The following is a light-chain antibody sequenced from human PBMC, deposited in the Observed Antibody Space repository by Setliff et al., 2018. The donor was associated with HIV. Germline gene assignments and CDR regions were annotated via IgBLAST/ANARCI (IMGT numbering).Light chain of an antibody. CDR1: SSDVGGYSY. Sequence: QSVLTQPASVSGSPGQPITISCTGTSSDVGGYSYVSWYQQHPGKAPKLIIYEVRNRPSGVSNRFFGSKSGNTASLTISGLQAEDEADYYCSSYAITNTLPFGTGTKV. CDR2: EVR. CDR3: SSYAITNTLP. J-gene: IGLJ1*01. V-gene: IGLV2-14*01.